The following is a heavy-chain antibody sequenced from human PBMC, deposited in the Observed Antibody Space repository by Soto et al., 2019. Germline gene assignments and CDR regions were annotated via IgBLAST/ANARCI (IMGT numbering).Heavy chain of an antibody. V-gene: IGHV4-59*02. Sequence: PSETLSLTCTVSGGSVSSYYWSWIRQSPGKGLEWIGYIYYSGSTKYKPSLKSRVTMSVDTSKNQFSLKLSSVTAADTAVYYCERVSVAGNYYYYYGMDVWGQGTTVTVS. D-gene: IGHD6-19*01. CDR2: IYYSGST. J-gene: IGHJ6*02. CDR1: GGSVSSYY. CDR3: ERVSVAGNYYYYYGMDV.